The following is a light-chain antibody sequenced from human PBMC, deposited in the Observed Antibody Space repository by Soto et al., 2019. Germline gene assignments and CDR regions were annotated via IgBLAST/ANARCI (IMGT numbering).Light chain of an antibody. CDR3: LLYYGGAWV. J-gene: IGLJ3*02. CDR1: SGAVTSAYY. CDR2: SVS. V-gene: IGLV7-43*01. Sequence: QAVVTQEPSLTVSPGGTVTLTCASSSGAVTSAYYPSWFQQIPGQAPRALIYSVSNRHSWTPARFSRSLLGGKAALTLSGVQPEDEAKYYCLLYYGGAWVFGGGTKLTVL.